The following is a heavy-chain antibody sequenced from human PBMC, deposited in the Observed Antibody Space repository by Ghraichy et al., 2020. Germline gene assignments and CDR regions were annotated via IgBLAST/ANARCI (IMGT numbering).Heavy chain of an antibody. Sequence: GGSLRLSCAASGFTFSSYSMNWVRQAPGKGLEWVSYISSSSSTIYYADSVKGRFTISRDNAKNSLYLQMNSLRDEDTAVYYCARDRKSSSWGGSYYGMDVWGQGTTVTGSS. V-gene: IGHV3-48*02. CDR1: GFTFSSYS. CDR3: ARDRKSSSWGGSYYGMDV. CDR2: ISSSSSTI. D-gene: IGHD6-13*01. J-gene: IGHJ6*02.